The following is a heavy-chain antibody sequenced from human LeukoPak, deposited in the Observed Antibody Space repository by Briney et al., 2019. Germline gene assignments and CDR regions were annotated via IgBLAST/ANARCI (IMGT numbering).Heavy chain of an antibody. CDR2: IYYSGST. D-gene: IGHD2-15*01. V-gene: IGHV4-39*01. Sequence: SETLSLTCTVSGGSISSSSYYWGWIRQPPGKGLEWIGSIYYSGSTYYNPSLKSRVTISVDTSKNQFSLKLSSVTAADTAVYYCARGHGGNYDYWGQGTLVTVSS. J-gene: IGHJ4*02. CDR1: GGSISSSSYY. CDR3: ARGHGGNYDY.